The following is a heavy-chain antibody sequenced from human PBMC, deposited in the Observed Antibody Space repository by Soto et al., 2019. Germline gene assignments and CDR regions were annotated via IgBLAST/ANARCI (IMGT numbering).Heavy chain of an antibody. Sequence: PSETLSLTCTVSGGSISSGDYYWSWIRQPPGKGLEWIGYIYYSGSTYYNPSLKSRVTISVDTSKNQFSLKLSSVTAADTAVYYCARDNRRVYYGSGSYYHYYGIDVWGQGTTVTVSS. CDR2: IYYSGST. J-gene: IGHJ6*02. CDR3: ARDNRRVYYGSGSYYHYYGIDV. D-gene: IGHD3-10*01. CDR1: GGSISSGDYY. V-gene: IGHV4-30-4*01.